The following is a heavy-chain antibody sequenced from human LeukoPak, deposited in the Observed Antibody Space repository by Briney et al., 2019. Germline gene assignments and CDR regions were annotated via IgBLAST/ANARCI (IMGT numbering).Heavy chain of an antibody. V-gene: IGHV1-18*01. Sequence: ASVQVSCKPSGYIFTSYDIHWVRQASGQGLEWMGWISAYNGNTNYAQKLQGRVTMTTDTSTSTAYMELRSLRSDDTAVYYCARGSIGWFDPWGQGTLVTVSS. CDR3: ARGSIGWFDP. D-gene: IGHD1-26*01. J-gene: IGHJ5*02. CDR2: ISAYNGNT. CDR1: GYIFTSYD.